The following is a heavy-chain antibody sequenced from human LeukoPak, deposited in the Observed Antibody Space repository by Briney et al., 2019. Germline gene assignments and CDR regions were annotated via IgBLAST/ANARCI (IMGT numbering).Heavy chain of an antibody. CDR3: ARDESYGAFDI. D-gene: IGHD1-26*01. V-gene: IGHV3-21*01. Sequence: GGSLRLSCAASGFTFSSYSMKWVRQATGKGLEWVSSISCIISYIYYAHSVPRLFTTSRDNAKNSLYLQMNTLRAEDTAVYYCARDESYGAFDICGQGTMVTVSS. CDR1: GFTFSSYS. J-gene: IGHJ3*02. CDR2: ISCIISYI.